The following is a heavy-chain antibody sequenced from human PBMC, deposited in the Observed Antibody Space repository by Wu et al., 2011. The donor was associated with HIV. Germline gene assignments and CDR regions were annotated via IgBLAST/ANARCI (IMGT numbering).Heavy chain of an antibody. D-gene: IGHD3-9*01. V-gene: IGHV3-30*07. Sequence: VAVISYDGSNKYYADSVKGRFTISRDNAKNSLYLQMNSLRAEDTAVYYCARAYKYYDILTGYSEDWYFDLWGRGTLVTVSS. CDR2: ISYDGSNK. CDR3: ARAYKYYDILTGYSEDWYFDL. J-gene: IGHJ2*01.